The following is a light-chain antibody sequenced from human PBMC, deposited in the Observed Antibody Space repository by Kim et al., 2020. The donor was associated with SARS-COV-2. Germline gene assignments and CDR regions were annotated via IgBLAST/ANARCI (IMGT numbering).Light chain of an antibody. J-gene: IGLJ3*02. CDR3: CSYAGSNTFV. V-gene: IGLV2-11*01. CDR2: DVS. Sequence: QSALTQPRSVSGSPGQSVTISCTGTSSDVGGYDYVSWYQQHPGKAPKVMIYDVSKRPSGVPDRFSGSKSGNTASLTISGLRAEDEADYYCCSYAGSNTFVFGGGTQLTVL. CDR1: SSDVGGYDY.